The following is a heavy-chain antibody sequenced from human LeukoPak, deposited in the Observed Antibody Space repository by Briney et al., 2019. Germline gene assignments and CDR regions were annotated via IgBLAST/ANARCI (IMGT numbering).Heavy chain of an antibody. Sequence: PSETLSLTCTVSGGSISSYYWSWIRQPPGKGLEWIGYIYYSGSTNYNPSLESRVTISVDTSKNQFSLKLSSVTAADTAVYYCARAIVVVPAARWFDPWGQGTLVTVSS. CDR3: ARAIVVVPAARWFDP. CDR1: GGSISSYY. D-gene: IGHD2-2*01. V-gene: IGHV4-59*01. J-gene: IGHJ5*02. CDR2: IYYSGST.